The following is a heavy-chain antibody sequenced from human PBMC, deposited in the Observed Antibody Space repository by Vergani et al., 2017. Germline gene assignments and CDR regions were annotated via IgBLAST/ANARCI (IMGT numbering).Heavy chain of an antibody. CDR3: ATLNYDFWGRDTWFDP. Sequence: QVQLVQSGAEVKKPGASVKVSCKASGYTFTGYYMHWVRQAPGQGLEWMGGIIPIFGTANYAQKFQGRVTITADESTSTAYMELSSLRSEDTAVYYCATLNYDFWGRDTWFDPWGQGTLVAVSS. CDR1: GYTFTGYY. CDR2: IIPIFGTA. D-gene: IGHD3-3*01. J-gene: IGHJ5*02. V-gene: IGHV1-69*01.